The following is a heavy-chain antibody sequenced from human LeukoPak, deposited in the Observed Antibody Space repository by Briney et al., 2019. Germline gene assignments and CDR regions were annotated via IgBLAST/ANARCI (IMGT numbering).Heavy chain of an antibody. J-gene: IGHJ5*02. D-gene: IGHD1-26*01. CDR1: GYSFTSYW. CDR3: ARGASWYWFDP. V-gene: IGHV5-51*01. CDR2: IYPGDSNT. Sequence: GESLKISCKGSGYSFTSYWIAWVRQMPGKGLEWMGIIYPGDSNTRYRPSFQGQVTISADKSVSTAYLQWSSLKASDTAIYYCARGASWYWFDPWGQGTLVTVSS.